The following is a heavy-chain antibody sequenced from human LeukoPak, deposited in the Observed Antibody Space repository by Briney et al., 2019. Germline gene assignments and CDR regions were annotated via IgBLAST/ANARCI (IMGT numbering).Heavy chain of an antibody. J-gene: IGHJ4*02. CDR3: ARGGWGTAIDY. V-gene: IGHV3-74*01. CDR2: ISGDGSST. CDR1: GSTFSSYW. Sequence: GGSLRLSCAASGSTFSSYWMHWVRQAPGKGLVWVSYISGDGSSTTYADSVKGRFTISRDNAKNTLDLQMNSLRAEDMAVYYCARGGWGTAIDYWAQGTLVTVSS. D-gene: IGHD1-7*01.